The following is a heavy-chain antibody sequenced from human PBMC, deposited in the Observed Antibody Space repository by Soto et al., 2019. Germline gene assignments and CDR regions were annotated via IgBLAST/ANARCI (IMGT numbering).Heavy chain of an antibody. D-gene: IGHD4-17*01. Sequence: QVQLQESGPGLVKPSETLSLNCSVSGDAITRHYWSWIRQSPGKGLAWLGDFFHTGTALFNPSLRSRVTMSMDASKNQFPLQLTSVIPADTAVYFCVPNYGGNSQVFDLWGRGSLVTVSS. CDR1: GDAITRHY. J-gene: IGHJ2*01. V-gene: IGHV4-59*11. CDR2: FFHTGTA. CDR3: VPNYGGNSQVFDL.